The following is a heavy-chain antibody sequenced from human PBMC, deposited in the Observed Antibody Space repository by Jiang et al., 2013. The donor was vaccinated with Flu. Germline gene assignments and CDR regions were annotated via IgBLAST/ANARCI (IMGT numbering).Heavy chain of an antibody. D-gene: IGHD3-16*01. V-gene: IGHV1-3*01. J-gene: IGHJ3*02. CDR1: GYTFTSYA. CDR3: ARTRFDAFDI. CDR2: STLAMVT. Sequence: KASGYTFTSYAMHWVRPGPRTKDLSGWDGSTLAMVTQNNSQKFQGRVTITRDTSASTAYMELSSLRSEDTAVYYCARTRFDAFDIWGQGTMVTVSS.